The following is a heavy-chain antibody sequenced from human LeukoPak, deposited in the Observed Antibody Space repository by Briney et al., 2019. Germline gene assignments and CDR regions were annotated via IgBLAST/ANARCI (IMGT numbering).Heavy chain of an antibody. CDR3: AKGEVVAGASEIDY. Sequence: PGGSLRLSCAASGFTFSSYSMNWVRQAPGKGLEWVSSISSSSSYIYYADSVKGRFTISRDNSKNTLFLQMNTLRAEDTAVYYCAKGEVVAGASEIDYWGQGTLVTVSS. V-gene: IGHV3-21*04. D-gene: IGHD6-19*01. CDR2: ISSSSSYI. J-gene: IGHJ4*02. CDR1: GFTFSSYS.